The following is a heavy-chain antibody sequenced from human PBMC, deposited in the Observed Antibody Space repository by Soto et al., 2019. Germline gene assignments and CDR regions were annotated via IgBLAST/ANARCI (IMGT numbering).Heavy chain of an antibody. J-gene: IGHJ6*02. V-gene: IGHV4-34*01. CDR3: ARDRIPTGMDV. CDR2: INHSGST. Sequence: SETLSLTCAVYGGSFSGYYWSWIRQPPGKGLEWIGEINHSGSTNYNPSLNSRVTISVDTSKNQFSLKLSSVTAEDTAVYYCARDRIPTGMDVWGQGTTVTVSS. CDR1: GGSFSGYY.